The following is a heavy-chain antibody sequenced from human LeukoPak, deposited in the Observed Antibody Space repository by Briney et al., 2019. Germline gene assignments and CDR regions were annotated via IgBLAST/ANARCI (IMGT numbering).Heavy chain of an antibody. D-gene: IGHD6-13*01. CDR2: ISWNSGSI. Sequence: GGSLRLSCAASGFTFDDYAMHWVRQAPGKGLEWVSGISWNSGSIGYADSVKGRFTISRDNAKNSLYLQMNSLRAEDTALYYCAKDIAAAGVNDAFDIWGQGTMVTVSS. CDR1: GFTFDDYA. J-gene: IGHJ3*02. CDR3: AKDIAAAGVNDAFDI. V-gene: IGHV3-9*01.